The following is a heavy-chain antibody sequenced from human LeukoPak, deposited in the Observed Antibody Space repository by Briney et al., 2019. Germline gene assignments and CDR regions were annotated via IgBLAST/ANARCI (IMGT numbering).Heavy chain of an antibody. CDR3: ARDSIYCGGDCYSEFVDY. V-gene: IGHV1-2*02. D-gene: IGHD2-21*02. Sequence: ASVKVSCKASGYTFTGYYMHWVRQAPGQGLEWMGWINPNNGGTNYAQKFQGRVTMTRDTSISTTYMEPSRLRSDDTAVYYCARDSIYCGGDCYSEFVDYWGQGTLVTVSS. CDR2: INPNNGGT. CDR1: GYTFTGYY. J-gene: IGHJ4*02.